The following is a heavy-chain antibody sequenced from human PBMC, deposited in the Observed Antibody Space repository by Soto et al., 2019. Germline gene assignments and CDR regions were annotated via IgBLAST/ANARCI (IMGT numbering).Heavy chain of an antibody. Sequence: AGGSLRLSCAASGFTCDYDAMSWVGQAPGKGLEWVSSISGSGGTTYYADSVEGRFTISRDNSKNVLYLQMNSPRVEDTAVYICTKDRVPRTQLGVGQYDYWGQGTLVTVSS. D-gene: IGHD5-18*01. CDR1: GFTCDYDA. J-gene: IGHJ4*02. CDR3: TKDRVPRTQLGVGQYDY. V-gene: IGHV3-23*01. CDR2: ISGSGGTT.